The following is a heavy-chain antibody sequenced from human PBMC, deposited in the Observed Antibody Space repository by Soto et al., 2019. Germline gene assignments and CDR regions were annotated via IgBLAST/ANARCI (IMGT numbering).Heavy chain of an antibody. Sequence: ASVKVSCKASGGTFSSYAISWVRQAPGQGLEWMGGIIPIFGTANYAQKFQGRVTITADESTSTAYMELSSLRSEDTAVYYCARIKNYDSSRYYFDYWGQGTLVTVSS. CDR1: GGTFSSYA. CDR3: ARIKNYDSSRYYFDY. V-gene: IGHV1-69*13. CDR2: IIPIFGTA. J-gene: IGHJ4*02. D-gene: IGHD3-22*01.